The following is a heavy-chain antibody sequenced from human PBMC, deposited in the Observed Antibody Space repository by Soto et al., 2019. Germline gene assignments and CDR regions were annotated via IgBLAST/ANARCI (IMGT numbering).Heavy chain of an antibody. CDR3: TTARYSSSWGVDY. J-gene: IGHJ4*02. CDR1: GFTFSNAW. CDR2: IKSKTDGGTT. Sequence: EVQLVESGGGLVKPGGSLRLSCAASGFTFSNAWMSWVRQAPGKGLEWVGRIKSKTDGGTTDYAAPVKGRFTISRDDSKNTLYLQMNSLKTEDTAVYYCTTARYSSSWGVDYWGQGTLVTVSS. D-gene: IGHD6-13*01. V-gene: IGHV3-15*01.